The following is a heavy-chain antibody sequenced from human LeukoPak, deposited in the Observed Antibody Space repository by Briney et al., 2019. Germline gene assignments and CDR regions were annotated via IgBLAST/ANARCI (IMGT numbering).Heavy chain of an antibody. V-gene: IGHV1-24*01. Sequence: ASVKVSCKVSGYTLTELSMHWVRQAPGKGLEWMGGFDPEDGETIYAQKFQGRVTMTEDTSTDTAYMELSSPRSEDTAVYYCATKYDSSGLNTPPLFDYWGQGTLVTVSS. CDR2: FDPEDGET. CDR3: ATKYDSSGLNTPPLFDY. J-gene: IGHJ4*02. D-gene: IGHD3-22*01. CDR1: GYTLTELS.